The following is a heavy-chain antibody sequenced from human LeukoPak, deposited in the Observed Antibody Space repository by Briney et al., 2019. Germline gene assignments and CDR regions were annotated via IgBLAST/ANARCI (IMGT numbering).Heavy chain of an antibody. J-gene: IGHJ4*02. CDR3: ASRATVTIDY. V-gene: IGHV4-34*01. CDR1: GGSFSGYY. D-gene: IGHD4-11*01. Sequence: SETLSLTCAVYGGSFSGYYWSWIRQPPGKGLEWIGEINHSGSTNYNPSLKSRVTISVDTSKNQFSLKLSSVTAADTAVYYCASRATVTIDYWGQGTLVTVSS. CDR2: INHSGST.